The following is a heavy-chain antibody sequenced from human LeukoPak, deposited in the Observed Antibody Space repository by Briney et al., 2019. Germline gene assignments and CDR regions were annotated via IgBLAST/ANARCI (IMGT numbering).Heavy chain of an antibody. J-gene: IGHJ6*03. CDR3: ARVLRYCSGGNCYSGGLGYMDV. Sequence: SETLSLTCTVSRGSISGYSWSWIRQSPGGGLEWIGYIYYSGDTAYNPSLRSRVTLSVDTSKNQFSLQLRSVTTADTAVYYCARVLRYCSGGNCYSGGLGYMDVWGKGTTVTISS. D-gene: IGHD2-15*01. CDR1: RGSISGYS. V-gene: IGHV4-59*01. CDR2: IYYSGDT.